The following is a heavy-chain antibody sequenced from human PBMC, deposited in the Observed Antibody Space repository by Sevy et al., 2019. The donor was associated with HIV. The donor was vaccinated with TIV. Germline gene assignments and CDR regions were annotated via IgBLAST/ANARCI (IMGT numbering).Heavy chain of an antibody. CDR2: ISHSGRS. CDR1: GGSFRDYL. J-gene: IGHJ6*02. Sequence: SKTLSLTCAVYGGSFRDYLWTWIRQPPGKGLEWIGEISHSGRSNYNPSLQSRVTISVDMSKNQFSLRLKSVTAADTAIYYCARGANPLKSSSWYFSALHSYYYDMDVWGQGTTVTVSS. V-gene: IGHV4-34*01. D-gene: IGHD6-13*01. CDR3: ARGANPLKSSSWYFSALHSYYYDMDV.